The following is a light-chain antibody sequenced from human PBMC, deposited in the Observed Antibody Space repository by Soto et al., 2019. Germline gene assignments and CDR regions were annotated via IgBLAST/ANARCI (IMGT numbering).Light chain of an antibody. CDR2: GAS. Sequence: EVVLTQSPATLSVSPGEVVTLSCRASQGIGDTLALYQHKPGQTPRLLIYGASYSATGIPDRFSGSGSVTDITLAISRLEPEDFAVYYCQQYNNWPSTFGQGTKVDI. CDR1: QGIGDT. CDR3: QQYNNWPST. V-gene: IGKV3D-15*01. J-gene: IGKJ1*01.